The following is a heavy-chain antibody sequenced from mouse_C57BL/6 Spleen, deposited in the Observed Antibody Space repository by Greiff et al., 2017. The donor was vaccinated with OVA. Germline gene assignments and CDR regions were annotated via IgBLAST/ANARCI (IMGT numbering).Heavy chain of an antibody. V-gene: IGHV1-54*01. J-gene: IGHJ4*01. Sequence: VKLQQSGAELVRPGTSVKVSCKASGYAFTNYLIEWVKQRPGQGLEWIGVINPGSGGTNYNEKFKGKATLTADKSSSTAYMQLSSLTSEDSAVYFCARESGNYDAMDYWGQGTSVTVSS. CDR2: INPGSGGT. D-gene: IGHD1-3*01. CDR1: GYAFTNYL. CDR3: ARESGNYDAMDY.